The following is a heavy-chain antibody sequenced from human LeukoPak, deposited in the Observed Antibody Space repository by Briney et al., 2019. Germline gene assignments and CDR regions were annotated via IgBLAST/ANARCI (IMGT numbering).Heavy chain of an antibody. D-gene: IGHD3-16*01. CDR2: LRGDGDT. J-gene: IGHJ4*02. V-gene: IGHV3-23*01. CDR3: AKASWVSRPDAVL. Sequence: GGSLRLSCAAPGFTFSSYAMSGVRQAPARGRGGVSSLRGDGDTFYADSVKGRFTLSRDESRNTVYLQMNNLRVEDTAVYFCAKASWVSRPDAVLWGQGTLVTVSS. CDR1: GFTFSSYA.